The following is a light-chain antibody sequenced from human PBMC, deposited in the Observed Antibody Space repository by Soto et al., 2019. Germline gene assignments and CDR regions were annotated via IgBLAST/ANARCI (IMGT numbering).Light chain of an antibody. CDR3: SSYTSSSTYV. V-gene: IGLV2-14*01. CDR1: SSDVGGYSY. CDR2: DVT. J-gene: IGLJ1*01. Sequence: QSALTQPASVSGSPGQSITISCTGTSSDVGGYSYVSWYQQHPGKAPKLMIYDVTNRPSGVSNRFSGSKSGNTASLTISGLQAEDGADYYCSSYTSSSTYVFGTGTKLTVL.